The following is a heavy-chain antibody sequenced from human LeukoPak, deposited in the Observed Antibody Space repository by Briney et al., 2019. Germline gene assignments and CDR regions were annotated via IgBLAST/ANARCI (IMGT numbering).Heavy chain of an antibody. CDR2: IYPGDSDT. J-gene: IGHJ3*02. Sequence: GESLKISCKGSGYIFTSYWIGWVRQMPGKGLEWMGIIYPGDSDTRYSPSFQGQVTISADKSISTAYLQWSSLKASDTAMYYCARQYSSSLDAFDIWGQGTMVTVSS. V-gene: IGHV5-51*01. CDR3: ARQYSSSLDAFDI. D-gene: IGHD6-6*01. CDR1: GYIFTSYW.